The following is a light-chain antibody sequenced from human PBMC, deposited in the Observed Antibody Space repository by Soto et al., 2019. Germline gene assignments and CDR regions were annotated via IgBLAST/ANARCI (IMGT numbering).Light chain of an antibody. J-gene: IGLJ3*02. CDR1: NGDVGGYQL. Sequence: QSVLTQPASLSGSPGQSITISCTGTNGDVGGYQLVSWYQQHPDQAPKVMIYDATKRPSGVSSRFSGSKSGNTASLTISGLQAEDEAHYYCSSYAGGSTMMFGGGTKVTVL. CDR2: DAT. CDR3: SSYAGGSTMM. V-gene: IGLV2-23*01.